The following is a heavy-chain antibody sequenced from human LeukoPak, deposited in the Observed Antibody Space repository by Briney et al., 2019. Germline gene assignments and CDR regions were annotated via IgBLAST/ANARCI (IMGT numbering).Heavy chain of an antibody. CDR3: AKVVAAAGTRNYYGMDV. V-gene: IGHV3-23*01. CDR1: GFTFSSYA. CDR2: ISGSGGST. D-gene: IGHD6-13*01. Sequence: GGSLRLSCAASGFTFSSYAMSWARQAPGKGLEWVSAISGSGGSTYYADSVKGRFTISRDNSKNTLYLQMNSLRAEDTAVYYCAKVVAAAGTRNYYGMDVWGQGTTVTVSS. J-gene: IGHJ6*02.